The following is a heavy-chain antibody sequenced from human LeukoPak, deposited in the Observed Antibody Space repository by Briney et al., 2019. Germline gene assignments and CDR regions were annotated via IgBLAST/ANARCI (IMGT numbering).Heavy chain of an antibody. V-gene: IGHV3-48*02. J-gene: IGHJ4*02. Sequence: GGSLRLSCTASGFTFSDYSMNWYRQAPGKGLDWVSYITSSGNTIYYADSVKGRFTISRDNAKNSLYLQMNSLRDEDTAVYYCARDYKYAFDYWGQGTLVAVSP. CDR2: ITSSGNTI. CDR1: GFTFSDYS. D-gene: IGHD2-8*01. CDR3: ARDYKYAFDY.